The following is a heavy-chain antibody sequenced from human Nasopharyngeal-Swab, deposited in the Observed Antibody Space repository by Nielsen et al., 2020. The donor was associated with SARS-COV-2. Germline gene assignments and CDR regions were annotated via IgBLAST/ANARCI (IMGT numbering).Heavy chain of an antibody. D-gene: IGHD3-3*01. CDR1: GFTFSSYA. CDR2: ISSSSSYI. CDR3: ARDYDFSYYGMDV. J-gene: IGHJ6*02. V-gene: IGHV3-21*01. Sequence: GGSLRLSCAASGFTFSSYAMNWVRQAPGKGLEWVSSISSSSSYIYYADSVKGRFTISRDNAKNSLYLQMNSLRAEDTAVYYCARDYDFSYYGMDVWGQGTTVTVSS.